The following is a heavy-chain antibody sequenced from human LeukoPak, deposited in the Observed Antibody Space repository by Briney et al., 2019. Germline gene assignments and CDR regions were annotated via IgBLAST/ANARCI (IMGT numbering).Heavy chain of an antibody. CDR1: GYTFTSYG. CDR3: ARDPSATVTTRGWFDP. V-gene: IGHV1-18*01. Sequence: GASVKVSCKASGYTFTSYGISWVRQAPGQGLEWMGWISAYNGNTNYAQKLQGRVTMTTDTSTSTAYMELRSLRSDDTAVYYCARDPSATVTTRGWFDPWGQGTLVTASS. J-gene: IGHJ5*02. CDR2: ISAYNGNT. D-gene: IGHD4-17*01.